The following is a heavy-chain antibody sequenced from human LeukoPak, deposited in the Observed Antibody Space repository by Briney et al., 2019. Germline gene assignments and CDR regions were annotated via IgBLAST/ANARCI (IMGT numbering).Heavy chain of an antibody. Sequence: SETLSLTCTVSGGSISSGGYYWSWIRQHPEKGLEWIGYIYYSGSTYYNPSLKSRVTISVDTSKNQFSLKLSSVTAADTAVYYCARWPGADILTGYYNNYFDYWGQGTLVTVSS. CDR1: GGSISSGGYY. CDR2: IYYSGST. CDR3: ARWPGADILTGYYNNYFDY. V-gene: IGHV4-31*03. D-gene: IGHD3-9*01. J-gene: IGHJ4*02.